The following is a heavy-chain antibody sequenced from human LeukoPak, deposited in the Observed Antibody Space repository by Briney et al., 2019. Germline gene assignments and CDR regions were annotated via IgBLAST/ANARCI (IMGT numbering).Heavy chain of an antibody. CDR3: ARADIVVVPAAISAGVGSHAFDI. CDR1: GGTFSSYA. CDR2: IIPIFGTA. D-gene: IGHD2-2*01. J-gene: IGHJ3*02. Sequence: ASVKVSCKASGGTFSSYAISWVRQAPGQGLEWMGGIIPIFGTANYAQKFQGRVTITADESTSTAYMELSSLRSEDTAVYYCARADIVVVPAAISAGVGSHAFDIWGQGTMVTVSS. V-gene: IGHV1-69*13.